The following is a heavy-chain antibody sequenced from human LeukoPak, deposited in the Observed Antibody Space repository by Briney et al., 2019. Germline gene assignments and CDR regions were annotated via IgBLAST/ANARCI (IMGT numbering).Heavy chain of an antibody. CDR3: AREHKDYDTSGYYYGY. Sequence: SETLSLTCTVSGGSISNYFWSWIRQPAEKGLEWIGRIYTSGSTDHNPSLKSRVTMSVDSSKNQFSLRLTSVTAADTAVYYCAREHKDYDTSGYYYGYWGRGTLVTVSS. CDR2: IYTSGST. J-gene: IGHJ4*02. CDR1: GGSISNYF. D-gene: IGHD3-22*01. V-gene: IGHV4-4*07.